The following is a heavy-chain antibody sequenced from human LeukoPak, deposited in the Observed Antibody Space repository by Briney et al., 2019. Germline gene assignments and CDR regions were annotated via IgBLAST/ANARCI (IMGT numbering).Heavy chain of an antibody. CDR3: ASDPARDYYDSSGYFRWIDY. CDR2: ISGSGNTI. V-gene: IGHV3-11*01. CDR1: GFTFSDYY. Sequence: GSLRLSCAASGFTFSDYYMSWIRQAPGKGLEWVSYISGSGNTIYYADSVKGRFTISRDNAKNSLYLQMSSLRAEDTAVYYCASDPARDYYDSSGYFRWIDYWGQGTLVTVSS. J-gene: IGHJ4*02. D-gene: IGHD3-22*01.